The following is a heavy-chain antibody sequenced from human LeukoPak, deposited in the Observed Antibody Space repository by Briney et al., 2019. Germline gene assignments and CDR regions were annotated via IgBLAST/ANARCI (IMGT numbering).Heavy chain of an antibody. J-gene: IGHJ5*02. CDR1: GFTFSSYG. CDR2: IRYDGSNK. V-gene: IGHV3-30*02. D-gene: IGHD6-19*01. Sequence: GGSLRLSCAASGFTFSSYGMHWVRQAPGKGLEWVAFIRYDGSNKYYADSVKGRFTISRDNSKNTLYLQMNSLRAEDTAVYYCASRYSSGWYNWFDPWGQGTLVTVSS. CDR3: ASRYSSGWYNWFDP.